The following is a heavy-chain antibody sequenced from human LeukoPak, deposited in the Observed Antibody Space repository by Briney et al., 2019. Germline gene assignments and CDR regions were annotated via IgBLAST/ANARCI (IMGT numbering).Heavy chain of an antibody. CDR3: ARNSENHQQYDAFDI. Sequence: GGSLRLSCAASGFTFNTYAMTWVRQAPGKGLVWISRVNSDGSLTSYADSVKGRFTISRDNAKKTVYLQMNSLRAEDTAVYYCARNSENHQQYDAFDIWGQGTMVTVSS. D-gene: IGHD1-7*01. V-gene: IGHV3-74*01. CDR2: VNSDGSLT. J-gene: IGHJ3*02. CDR1: GFTFNTYA.